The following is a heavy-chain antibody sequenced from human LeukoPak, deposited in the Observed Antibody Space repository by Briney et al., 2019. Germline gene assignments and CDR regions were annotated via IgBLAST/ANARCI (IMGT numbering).Heavy chain of an antibody. CDR2: INHSGST. CDR3: ARGRRSGWSHGEYYFDY. Sequence: SETLSLTCAVYGGSFSGYYWSWIRQPPGKGLEWIGEINHSGSTNYNPSLKSRVTISVDTSKNQFSLKLSSVTAADTAVYYCARGRRSGWSHGEYYFDYWGQGTLVTVSS. J-gene: IGHJ4*02. V-gene: IGHV4-34*01. D-gene: IGHD6-19*01. CDR1: GGSFSGYY.